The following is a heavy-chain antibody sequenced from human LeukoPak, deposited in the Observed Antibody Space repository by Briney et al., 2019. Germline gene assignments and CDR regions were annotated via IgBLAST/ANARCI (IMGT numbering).Heavy chain of an antibody. V-gene: IGHV4-4*09. CDR1: GGSISSYY. J-gene: IGHJ1*01. Sequence: SETLSLTCTVSGGSISSYYWSWIRQPPGKGLEWIGCIYTSGSTNYNPSLKSRVTISVDTSKNQFSLKLSSVTAADTAVYYCARQGGSFEHWGQGTLVTVSS. CDR3: ARQGGSFEH. CDR2: IYTSGST. D-gene: IGHD1-26*01.